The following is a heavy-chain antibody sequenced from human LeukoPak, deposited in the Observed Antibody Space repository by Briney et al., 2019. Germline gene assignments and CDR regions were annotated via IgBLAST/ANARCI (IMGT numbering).Heavy chain of an antibody. Sequence: ASVKVSCKASGYTFTSYGISWVRQASGQGLEWMGWISAYNGNTNYAQKLQGRVTMTTDTSTSTAYMELRSLRSDDTAVYYCARAPMIDFWSGYLTPLGDYWGQGTLVTVSS. CDR3: ARAPMIDFWSGYLTPLGDY. CDR2: ISAYNGNT. J-gene: IGHJ4*02. CDR1: GYTFTSYG. V-gene: IGHV1-18*01. D-gene: IGHD3-3*01.